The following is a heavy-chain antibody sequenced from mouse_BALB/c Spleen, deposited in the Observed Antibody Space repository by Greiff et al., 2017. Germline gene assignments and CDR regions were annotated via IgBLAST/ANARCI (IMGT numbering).Heavy chain of an antibody. CDR2: SRNKANDYTT. J-gene: IGHJ1*01. CDR1: GFTFSDFY. V-gene: IGHV7-1*02. Sequence: EVQVVESGGGLVQPGGSLRLSCATSGFTFSDFYMEWVRQPPGKRLEWIAASRNKANDYTTEYSASVKGRFIVSRDTSQSILYLQMNALRAEDTAIYYCARDAWENGYWYFDVWGAGTTVTVSS. D-gene: IGHD4-1*01. CDR3: ARDAWENGYWYFDV.